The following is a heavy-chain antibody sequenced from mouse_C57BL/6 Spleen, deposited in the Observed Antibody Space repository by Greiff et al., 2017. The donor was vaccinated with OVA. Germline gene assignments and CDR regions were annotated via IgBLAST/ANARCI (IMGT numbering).Heavy chain of an antibody. Sequence: VQLQQPGAELVMPGASVKLSCKASGYTFTSYWMHWVKQRPGQGLEWIGELDPSDSYTNYNQKFKGKSTLTVDNSSSTAYMQLSSLTSEDSAVYYCARRATMIMRYFDVWGTGTTVTVSS. D-gene: IGHD2-4*01. CDR3: ARRATMIMRYFDV. CDR2: LDPSDSYT. V-gene: IGHV1-69*01. CDR1: GYTFTSYW. J-gene: IGHJ1*03.